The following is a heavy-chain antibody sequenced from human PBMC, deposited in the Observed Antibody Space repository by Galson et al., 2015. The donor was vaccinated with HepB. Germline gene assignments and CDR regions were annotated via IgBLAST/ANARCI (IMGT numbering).Heavy chain of an antibody. D-gene: IGHD3-16*01. V-gene: IGHV3-23*01. J-gene: IGHJ5*02. CDR1: GFIFRHHA. CDR3: VKEGSWFGGDWFDP. Sequence: SLRLSCAGSGFIFRHHAMAWIRQAPGKGLEWVSGINGRGSTRSYSDAVKGRFSISRDNSKDIVLLQMDNLSAEVTAGYYCVKEGSWFGGDWFDPWGQGALVTVSP. CDR2: INGRGSTR.